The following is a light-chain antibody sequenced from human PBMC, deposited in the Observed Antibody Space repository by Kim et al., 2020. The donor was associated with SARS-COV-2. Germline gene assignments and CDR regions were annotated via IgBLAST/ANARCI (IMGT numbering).Light chain of an antibody. V-gene: IGLV3-1*01. CDR3: QAWDTSTAV. Sequence: SYELTRPPSVSVSPGQTASISCSGDKLGDEFACWYQQKPGQSPVLVIYQDTKRPSGIPERFSGSNSGNTATLTISGTQAMDEADYYCQAWDTSTAVFGGGTQLTVL. J-gene: IGLJ3*02. CDR2: QDT. CDR1: KLGDEF.